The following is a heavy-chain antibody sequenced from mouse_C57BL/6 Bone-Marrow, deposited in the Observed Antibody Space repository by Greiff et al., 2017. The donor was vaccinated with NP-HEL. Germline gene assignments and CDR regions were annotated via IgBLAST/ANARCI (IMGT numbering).Heavy chain of an antibody. CDR1: GYTFTSYG. Sequence: VQLQQSGAELARPGASVKLSCKASGYTFTSYGISWVKQRPGQGLEWIGEIYPRSGNTYYNEKFKGKATLTADKSSSTAYMELRSLTSEDSAVYFCARGYYGSSFSYWYFDVWGTGTTVTVSS. D-gene: IGHD1-1*01. CDR2: IYPRSGNT. J-gene: IGHJ1*03. V-gene: IGHV1-81*01. CDR3: ARGYYGSSFSYWYFDV.